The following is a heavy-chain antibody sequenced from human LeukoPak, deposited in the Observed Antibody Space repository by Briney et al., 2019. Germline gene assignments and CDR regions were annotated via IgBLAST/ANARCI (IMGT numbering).Heavy chain of an antibody. CDR3: AREQYGSDDALDI. V-gene: IGHV3-33*01. D-gene: IGHD4-17*01. CDR2: IWYDGSNK. CDR1: GFMFSNYG. Sequence: GGSLRLSCAASGFMFSNYGMHWVRQAPGKGLEWVAVIWYDGSNKDYADSAKGRFTVSRDNSKNTMDLQMNSLRAEDTAVYYCAREQYGSDDALDIWGQGTMVTVSS. J-gene: IGHJ3*02.